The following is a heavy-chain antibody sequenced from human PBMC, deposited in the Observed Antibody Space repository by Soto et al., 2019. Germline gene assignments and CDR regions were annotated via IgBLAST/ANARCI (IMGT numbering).Heavy chain of an antibody. D-gene: IGHD3-3*01. CDR1: GFTFSSYA. J-gene: IGHJ4*02. Sequence: EVQLLESGGGLVQPGGSLRLSCAASGFTFSSYAMSWVRQAPGKGLEWVSAMSGSGGSTYYADSVKGRFTISRDNSKNTLYLQMNSLRAEDTAVYYCAKAPYYDFWSGYYLYWGQGTLVTVSS. V-gene: IGHV3-23*01. CDR2: MSGSGGST. CDR3: AKAPYYDFWSGYYLY.